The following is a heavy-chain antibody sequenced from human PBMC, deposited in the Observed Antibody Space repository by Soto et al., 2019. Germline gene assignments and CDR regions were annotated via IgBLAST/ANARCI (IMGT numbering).Heavy chain of an antibody. CDR1: DYTITSYD. CDR3: GRDLGYGDYRIDY. V-gene: IGHV1-18*01. D-gene: IGHD4-17*01. Sequence: ASVKVSCKASDYTITSYDISSVRQAPGQGLEWMGWISNYNGSTNYAQRLQGRVTMTTDISTSTAYMELRSLRSDDTAVYYCGRDLGYGDYRIDYWGQGTLVTVSS. CDR2: ISNYNGST. J-gene: IGHJ4*02.